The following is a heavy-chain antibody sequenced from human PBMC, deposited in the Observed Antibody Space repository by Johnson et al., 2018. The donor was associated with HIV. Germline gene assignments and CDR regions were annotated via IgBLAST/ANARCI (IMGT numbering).Heavy chain of an antibody. V-gene: IGHV3-20*04. CDR1: GFTFDGYG. J-gene: IGHJ3*02. D-gene: IGHD3-22*01. Sequence: VQLVESGGGVIRPGGSLRLSCAASGFTFDGYGMSWVRQAPGKGLEWVSGINWNGGSTGYADSLTGRFTISSDNAKNSLFLQMNSLRAGDTAVYYCASGKVRSRYDSSGYCHHSTQTYAFDIWGQGTMVTVSS. CDR3: ASGKVRSRYDSSGYCHHSTQTYAFDI. CDR2: INWNGGST.